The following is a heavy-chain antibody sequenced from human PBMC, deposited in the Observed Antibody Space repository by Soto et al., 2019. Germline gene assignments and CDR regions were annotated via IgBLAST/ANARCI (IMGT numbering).Heavy chain of an antibody. J-gene: IGHJ5*02. CDR2: ISAYNGNT. D-gene: IGHD6-13*01. Sequence: ASVKVSCKASGYTFTSYGISWVRQAPGQGLEWMGWISAYNGNTNYAQKLQGRVTMTTDASTGTAYMELRSLRSDDTAVYYCARWSMEAAASYNWFDPCGQGTLVTVYS. CDR1: GYTFTSYG. CDR3: ARWSMEAAASYNWFDP. V-gene: IGHV1-18*04.